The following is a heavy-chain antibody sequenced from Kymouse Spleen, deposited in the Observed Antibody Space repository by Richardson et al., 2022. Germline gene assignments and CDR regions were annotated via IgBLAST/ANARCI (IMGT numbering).Heavy chain of an antibody. J-gene: IGHJ6*02. V-gene: IGHV4-34*01. D-gene: IGHD6-19*01. CDR3: ARGGIAVAAYYYYYYGMDV. CDR1: GGSFSGYY. Sequence: QVQLQQWGAGLLKPSETLSLTCAVYGGSFSGYYWSWIRQPPGKGLEWIGEINHSGSTNYNPSLKSRVTISVDTSKNQFSLKLSSVTAADTAVYYCARGGIAVAAYYYYYYGMDVWGQGTTVTVSS. CDR2: INHSGST.